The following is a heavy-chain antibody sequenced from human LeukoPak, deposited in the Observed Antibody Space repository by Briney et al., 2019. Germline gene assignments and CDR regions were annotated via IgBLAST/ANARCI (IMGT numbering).Heavy chain of an antibody. V-gene: IGHV3-30*18. Sequence: QPGGSLRLSCAASGFTLSRYGMHWVRQAPGKGLEWVAVISYDGSNKNYADSVKGRFTISRYNSKNTLYLQMNSLRAEDTAVYYCAKDPLLEDYGDPAFDYWGQGTLVTVSS. CDR3: AKDPLLEDYGDPAFDY. CDR1: GFTLSRYG. CDR2: ISYDGSNK. J-gene: IGHJ4*02. D-gene: IGHD4-17*01.